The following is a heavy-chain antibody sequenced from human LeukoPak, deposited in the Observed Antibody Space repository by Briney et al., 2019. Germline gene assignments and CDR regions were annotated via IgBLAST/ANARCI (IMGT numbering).Heavy chain of an antibody. J-gene: IGHJ4*02. CDR2: IIPIFGTA. CDR1: GGTFSSYA. D-gene: IGHD3-22*01. Sequence: ASVKVSCKASGGTFSSYAISWVRQAPGQGLEWMGRIIPIFGTANYAQKFQGRVTITTDESTSTAYMELSGLRSEDTAVYYCARDGESSGYNYWGQGTLVTVSS. CDR3: ARDGESSGYNY. V-gene: IGHV1-69*05.